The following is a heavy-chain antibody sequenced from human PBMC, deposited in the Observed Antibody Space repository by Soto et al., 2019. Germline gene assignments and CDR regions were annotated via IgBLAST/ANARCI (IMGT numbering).Heavy chain of an antibody. D-gene: IGHD4-17*01. V-gene: IGHV3-30*18. CDR3: AKGADYGDYVASDI. CDR1: GFTFSSYG. J-gene: IGHJ3*02. Sequence: QVQLVESGGGVVQPGRSLRLSCAASGFTFSSYGMHWVRQAPGKGLEWVAVISYDGSNKYYADSVKGRFTISRDNSKNTLYLQMNSLRAEDTAVYYCAKGADYGDYVASDIWGQGTMVTVSS. CDR2: ISYDGSNK.